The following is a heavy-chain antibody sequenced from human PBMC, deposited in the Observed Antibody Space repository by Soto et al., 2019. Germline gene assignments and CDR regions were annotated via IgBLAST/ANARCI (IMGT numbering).Heavy chain of an antibody. V-gene: IGHV3-21*06. Sequence: GGSLRLSCAASGFTFTRYSMNWVRQAPGKGLEWVSSISSTTNYIYYGDSMKGRFTISRDNAKNSLYLEMNSLRAEDTAVYYCARESEDLTSNFDYRGQGTLVTVSS. J-gene: IGHJ4*02. CDR1: GFTFTRYS. CDR3: ARESEDLTSNFDY. CDR2: ISSTTNYI.